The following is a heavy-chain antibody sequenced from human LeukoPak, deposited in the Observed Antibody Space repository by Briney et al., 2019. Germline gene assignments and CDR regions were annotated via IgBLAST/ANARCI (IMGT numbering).Heavy chain of an antibody. CDR1: GGSISSGGYY. Sequence: SQTLSLTCTVSGGSISSGGYYWSWIRQHPGKGLEWIGYIYYSGSTYYNPSLKSRVTISVDTSKNQFSLKLSSATAADTAVYYCATQRVYYYDSSGYPYWYFDLWGRGTLVTVSS. D-gene: IGHD3-22*01. V-gene: IGHV4-31*03. CDR2: IYYSGST. J-gene: IGHJ2*01. CDR3: ATQRVYYYDSSGYPYWYFDL.